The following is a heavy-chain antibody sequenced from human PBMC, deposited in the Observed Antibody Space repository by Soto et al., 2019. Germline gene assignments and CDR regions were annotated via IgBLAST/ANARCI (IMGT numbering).Heavy chain of an antibody. D-gene: IGHD5-18*01. Sequence: PSETLSLTCAVYGGSFSGYYWSWIHQPPGKGLEWIGEINHSGSTNYNPSLKSRVTISVDTSKKQFSLKLSSVTAADTAVYYCARVDDRLYSYGQIDYWGQGTLVTVSS. CDR2: INHSGST. V-gene: IGHV4-34*01. CDR1: GGSFSGYY. J-gene: IGHJ4*02. CDR3: ARVDDRLYSYGQIDY.